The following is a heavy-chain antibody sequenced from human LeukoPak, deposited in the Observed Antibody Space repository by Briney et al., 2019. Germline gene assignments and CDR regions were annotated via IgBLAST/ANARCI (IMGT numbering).Heavy chain of an antibody. V-gene: IGHV1-2*02. D-gene: IGHD2-2*01. J-gene: IGHJ4*02. CDR1: GYTFTGYY. Sequence: ASVKVSCKASGYTFTGYYMHWVRQAPGQGLEWMGWINPNSGGTNYAQKFQGRVTMTRDTSISTAYMELSRLRSDDTAVYYCARGEYIVVVPAAMVFDYWGQGTLVTVSS. CDR3: ARGEYIVVVPAAMVFDY. CDR2: INPNSGGT.